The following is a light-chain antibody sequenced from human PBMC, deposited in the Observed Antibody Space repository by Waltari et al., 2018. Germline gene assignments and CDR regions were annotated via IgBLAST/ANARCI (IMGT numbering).Light chain of an antibody. CDR1: QSISGR. V-gene: IGKV1-5*03. J-gene: IGKJ4*01. CDR2: KAS. CDR3: QEYDSSSPSLT. Sequence: DIQMTQSPSTLSASVGDRVPIPCRASQSISGRLAWYQQKPGKAPRPLFYKASSLESGVPSRFSGSGSGTDFTFTITSLQPDDFATYYCQEYDSSSPSLTFGGGTKVDIK.